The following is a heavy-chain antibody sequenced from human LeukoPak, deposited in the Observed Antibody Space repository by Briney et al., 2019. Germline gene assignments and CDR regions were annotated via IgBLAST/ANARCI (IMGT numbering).Heavy chain of an antibody. CDR3: ARKASLDSSGWYYYYYYGMDV. CDR1: GGSISSRSYY. V-gene: IGHV4-39*01. CDR2: ISDSGST. Sequence: SETLSLTCTVSGGSISSRSYYWGWIRQPPGKGLEWIGKISDSGSTYYNPSLKSRVTISVDTSKNQFSLKLSSVTAADTAVYYCARKASLDSSGWYYYYYYGMDVWGQGTTVTVSS. D-gene: IGHD6-19*01. J-gene: IGHJ6*02.